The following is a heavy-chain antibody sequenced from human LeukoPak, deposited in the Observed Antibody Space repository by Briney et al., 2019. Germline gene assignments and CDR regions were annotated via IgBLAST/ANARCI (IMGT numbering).Heavy chain of an antibody. CDR2: IYTSGST. Sequence: SETLSLTCTVSGGSISNSSYYWGWIRQPAGKGLEWIGRIYTSGSTNYNPSLKSRVTMSVDTSKNQFSLKLSSVTAADTAVYYCARDKLVNSPGDFDYWGQGTLVTVSS. D-gene: IGHD4-23*01. CDR1: GGSISNSSYY. V-gene: IGHV4-61*02. J-gene: IGHJ4*02. CDR3: ARDKLVNSPGDFDY.